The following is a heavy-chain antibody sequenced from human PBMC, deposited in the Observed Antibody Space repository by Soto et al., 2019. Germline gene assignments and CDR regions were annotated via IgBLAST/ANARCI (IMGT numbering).Heavy chain of an antibody. V-gene: IGHV1-69*13. CDR2: IIPIFGTA. D-gene: IGHD1-26*01. J-gene: IGHJ4*02. CDR3: ARVPNRSYPPFDY. Sequence: SVKVSCKASGGTFSSYAISWVRQAPGQGLEWMGGIIPIFGTANYAQKFQGRVTITADESTSTAYMELSSLRSEDTAVYYCARVPNRSYPPFDYWGQGTLVTVPQ. CDR1: GGTFSSYA.